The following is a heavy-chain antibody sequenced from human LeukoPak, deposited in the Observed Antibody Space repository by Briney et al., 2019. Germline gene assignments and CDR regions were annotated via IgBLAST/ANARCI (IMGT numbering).Heavy chain of an antibody. V-gene: IGHV3-30*02. D-gene: IGHD1-26*01. CDR1: GFTFSNYG. J-gene: IGHJ4*02. CDR3: GKRLTSWELEY. CDR2: IWSGGTDK. Sequence: GGSLRLSCAASGFTFSNYGMHWVRQAPGKGLEWVAVIWSGGTDKYYADSVKGRFTVSRDNTKNTLYLQMNSLRAEDTAVYYCGKRLTSWELEYWGQGTLVTVSS.